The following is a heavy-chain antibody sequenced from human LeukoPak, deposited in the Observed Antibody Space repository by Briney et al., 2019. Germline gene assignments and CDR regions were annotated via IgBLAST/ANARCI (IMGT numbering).Heavy chain of an antibody. Sequence: SEPLSLTCSGSNHSISNSLYWGWLRQPSGKGLEWIGSIYRSGSTFYNPSLKSRVTISLDTSKNQFSLKLSSVTAADTAVYFCARGTYGYYMDVWSKGTTVTVSS. J-gene: IGHJ6*03. CDR3: ARGTYGYYMDV. CDR2: IYRSGST. V-gene: IGHV4-38-2*02. D-gene: IGHD4-17*01. CDR1: NHSISNSLY.